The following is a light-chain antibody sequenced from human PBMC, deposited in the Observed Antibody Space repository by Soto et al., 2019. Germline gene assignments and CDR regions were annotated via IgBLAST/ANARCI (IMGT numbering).Light chain of an antibody. CDR2: DAS. J-gene: IGKJ1*01. CDR3: QQFGRSPPSWT. Sequence: EIVLTQSPGTLSLSPGERATLSCRASQSVSSSYLAWYQQKPGQPPRLLIFDASSMATGIPDRFSGSWSGSDFTLTIISLAPEDFAVYYCQQFGRSPPSWTFGQGTKVEIK. V-gene: IGKV3-20*01. CDR1: QSVSSSY.